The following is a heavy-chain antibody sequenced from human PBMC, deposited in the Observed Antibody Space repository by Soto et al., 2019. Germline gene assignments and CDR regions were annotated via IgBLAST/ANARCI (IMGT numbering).Heavy chain of an antibody. CDR3: AKDDGSSWYVDC. Sequence: EVHLLESGGGLAQPGGSLRLSCAASGFTFSSYVMSWVRQAPGKGLEWVSGISGSGGRTYYADSVKGRFTISRENSKNTLYLQMNSLRAEDTAVYNCAKDDGSSWYVDCWGQGTLVTVSS. CDR2: ISGSGGRT. D-gene: IGHD6-13*01. V-gene: IGHV3-23*01. CDR1: GFTFSSYV. J-gene: IGHJ4*02.